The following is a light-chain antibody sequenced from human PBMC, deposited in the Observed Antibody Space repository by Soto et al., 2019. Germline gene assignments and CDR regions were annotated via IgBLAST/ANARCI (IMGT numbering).Light chain of an antibody. CDR3: QQYNKWPYT. J-gene: IGKJ2*01. Sequence: EIGMTQSRATLSVSPGGSATHTCRASQHVSSNLAWYRQKPGQPPTLLIYRASTRATGIPATFSGSGSGTEFTLTIRSLQSEDFAVYYCQQYNKWPYTFGQGTKLEI. CDR2: RAS. V-gene: IGKV3-15*01. CDR1: QHVSSN.